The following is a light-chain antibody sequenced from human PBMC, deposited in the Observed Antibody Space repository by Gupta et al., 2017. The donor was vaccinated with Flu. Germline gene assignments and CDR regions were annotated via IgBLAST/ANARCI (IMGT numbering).Light chain of an antibody. V-gene: IGKV1-39*01. CDR2: AAT. CDR3: QQGYNILRT. Sequence: DIQMTQSPSSLSASVGDRVTITCRASQSISGYLHWYQQKPGRAPKLLIYAATNLERGVPSRFSGSGSGTDFTLTISSLQPEDFATYYCQQGYNILRTFGQGTKVEIK. CDR1: QSISGY. J-gene: IGKJ1*01.